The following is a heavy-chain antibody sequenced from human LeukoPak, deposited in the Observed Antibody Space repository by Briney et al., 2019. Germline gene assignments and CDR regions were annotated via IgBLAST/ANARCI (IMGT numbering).Heavy chain of an antibody. CDR3: ARESPGTTVFDY. D-gene: IGHD1-1*01. CDR2: ISSSSTYI. J-gene: IGHJ4*02. V-gene: IGHV3-21*01. CDR1: GSTSNNYN. Sequence: GGSLRLSCAASGSTSNNYNMNWVRQAPGKGLEWVSSISSSSTYIYYADSVQGRSTISRDNAKNSLYLQMNSLRAEDTAVYYCARESPGTTVFDYWGQGTLVTVSS.